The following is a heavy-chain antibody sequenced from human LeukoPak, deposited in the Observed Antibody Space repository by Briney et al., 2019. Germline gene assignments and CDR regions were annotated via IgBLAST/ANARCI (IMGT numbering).Heavy chain of an antibody. CDR2: INHSGST. CDR1: GGSFSGYY. V-gene: IGHV4-34*10. Sequence: SETLSLTCAVYGGSFSGYYWSWIRQPPGKGLEWIGEINHSGSTNCDPSLKSRISMSIDTSKSQFSLNLRSVTAADTAVYYCARYVPVKTGTTRSSFDFWGQGTLVTVSS. J-gene: IGHJ4*02. CDR3: ARYVPVKTGTTRSSFDF. D-gene: IGHD1-1*01.